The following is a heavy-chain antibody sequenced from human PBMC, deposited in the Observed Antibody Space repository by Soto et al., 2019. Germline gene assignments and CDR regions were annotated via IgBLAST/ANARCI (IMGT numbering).Heavy chain of an antibody. V-gene: IGHV5-51*01. CDR2: IYXGDSDX. CDR1: AYSFTSYW. J-gene: IGHJ6*02. CDR3: ARQGVSPTVTMDV. Sequence: XSLXISCKGSAYSFTSYWIGWVRQMPGXALQWMGIIYXGDSDXRYSPSFQGQXXISADKYXXNAYLQWSSLKASDTAMYYCARQGVSPTVTMDVWGQGTTVTVSS. D-gene: IGHD4-4*01.